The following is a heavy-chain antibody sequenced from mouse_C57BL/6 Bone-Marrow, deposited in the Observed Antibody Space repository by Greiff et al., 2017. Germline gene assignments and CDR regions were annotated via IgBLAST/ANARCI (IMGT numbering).Heavy chain of an antibody. CDR1: GFSLTSYG. CDR3: ASSPRSSSGLFAY. D-gene: IGHD3-2*02. CDR2: IWGVGST. Sequence: VQLVESGPGLVAPSPSLSITCTVSGFSLTSYGVDWVRQSPGQGLEWLGVIWGVGSTNYYSALNSSLGISKDNSKSQVFLKMNSLQTDDTAMYYCASSPRSSSGLFAYWGQGTLVTVSA. J-gene: IGHJ3*01. V-gene: IGHV2-6*01.